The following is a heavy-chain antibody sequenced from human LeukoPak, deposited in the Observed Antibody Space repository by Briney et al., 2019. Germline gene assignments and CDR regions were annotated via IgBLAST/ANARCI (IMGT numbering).Heavy chain of an antibody. D-gene: IGHD2-15*01. V-gene: IGHV4-61*05. Sequence: SETLSLTCTVSGGFISSSSYYWGWIRQPPGKGLEWIGYIYYSGSTNYNPSLKSRVTISVDTSKNQFSLKLSSVTAADTAVYYCARGVGSSHYFDYWGQGTLVTVSS. CDR2: IYYSGST. J-gene: IGHJ4*02. CDR3: ARGVGSSHYFDY. CDR1: GGFISSSSYY.